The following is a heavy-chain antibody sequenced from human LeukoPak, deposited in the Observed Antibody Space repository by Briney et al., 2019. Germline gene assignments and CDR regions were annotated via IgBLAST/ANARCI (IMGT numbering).Heavy chain of an antibody. CDR3: AKDFGKGDYGQLGFDP. D-gene: IGHD4-17*01. CDR2: ISWNSGSI. V-gene: IGHV3-9*01. Sequence: GRSLRLSCAASGFTFDDYAMHWVRQAPGKGLEWVSGISWNSGSIGYADSVKGRFTISRDNAKNSLYLQMNSLRAEDTALYYCAKDFGKGDYGQLGFDPWGQGTLVTVSS. J-gene: IGHJ5*02. CDR1: GFTFDDYA.